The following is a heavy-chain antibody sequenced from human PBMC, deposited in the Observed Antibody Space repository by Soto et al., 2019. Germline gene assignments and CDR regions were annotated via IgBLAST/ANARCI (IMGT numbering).Heavy chain of an antibody. CDR2: IYHSGST. D-gene: IGHD3-3*01. V-gene: IGHV4-30-2*01. CDR3: ARGPISYDFWSGYYAHYYYGMDV. J-gene: IGHJ6*02. Sequence: SETLSLTCAVSGGSISSGGYSWSWIRQPPGKGLEWIGYIYHSGSTYYNPSLKSRVTISVDRSKNQFSLKLSSVTAADTAVYYCARGPISYDFWSGYYAHYYYGMDVWGQGTRVTFSS. CDR1: GGSISSGGYS.